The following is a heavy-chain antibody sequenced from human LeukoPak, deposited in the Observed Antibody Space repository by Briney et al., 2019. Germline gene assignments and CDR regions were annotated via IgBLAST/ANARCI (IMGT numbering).Heavy chain of an antibody. CDR1: GYTFTGYY. CDR2: INPNSGGT. V-gene: IGHV1-2*02. J-gene: IGHJ3*02. D-gene: IGHD3-22*01. Sequence: GASVKVSCKASGYTFTGYYIHWVRQAPGQGLEWMGWINPNSGGTNYAQKFQGGVTMTRDTSISTAYMELSRLTSDDTAVYYCARGAFYYDSSGSPDIWGQGTMVTVSS. CDR3: ARGAFYYDSSGSPDI.